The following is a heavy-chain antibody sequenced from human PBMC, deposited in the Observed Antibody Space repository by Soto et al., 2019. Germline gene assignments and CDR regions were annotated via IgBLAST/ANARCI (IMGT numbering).Heavy chain of an antibody. CDR2: IYYSGST. D-gene: IGHD3-10*01. V-gene: IGHV4-59*01. CDR3: ARRAGGFGELLSGYYYYYMDV. J-gene: IGHJ6*03. Sequence: SETLSLTCTVSGGSISSYYWSWIRQPPGKGLEWIGYIYYSGSTNYNPSLKSRVTISVDTSKNQFSLKLSSVTAADTAVYYCARRAGGFGELLSGYYYYYMDVWGKGTTVTV. CDR1: GGSISSYY.